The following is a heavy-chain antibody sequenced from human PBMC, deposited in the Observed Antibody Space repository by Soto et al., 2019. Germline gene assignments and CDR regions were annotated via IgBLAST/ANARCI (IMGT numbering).Heavy chain of an antibody. CDR1: GFTVSSNY. D-gene: IGHD3-22*01. J-gene: IGHJ4*02. V-gene: IGHV3-66*01. CDR3: ARENESSGLALDY. Sequence: GGSLRLSCAASGFTVSSNYMSWVRQAPGKGLEWVSVIYATGSTHYADSVKGRFAISRDSSKNTLYLQMNSLRAEDTAVYYCARENESSGLALDYWGQGTQVTVS. CDR2: IYATGST.